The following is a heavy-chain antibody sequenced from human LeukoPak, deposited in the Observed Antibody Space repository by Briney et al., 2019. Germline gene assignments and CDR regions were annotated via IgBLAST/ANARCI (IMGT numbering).Heavy chain of an antibody. CDR3: ARELLYSSSWHNWFDP. CDR1: GFTFSSYE. V-gene: IGHV3-48*03. Sequence: GGSLRLSCAASGFTFSSYEMNWVRQAPGKGLEWVSYISSSGSTIYYADSVKGRFTISRDNAQNSLYLQMNSLRAEDTAVYYCARELLYSSSWHNWFDPWGQGTLATVSS. J-gene: IGHJ5*02. D-gene: IGHD6-13*01. CDR2: ISSSGSTI.